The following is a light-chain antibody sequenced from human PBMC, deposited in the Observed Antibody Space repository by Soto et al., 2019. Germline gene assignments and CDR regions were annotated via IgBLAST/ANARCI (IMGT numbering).Light chain of an antibody. CDR2: GAS. CDR3: QQYGSSPLT. Sequence: ENVLSQSPGTVSLTPGERATLSCRASQSVSSSYLAWYQQKPGQAPRLLIYGASSRATGIPDRFSGSGSGTDFTLTISRLEPEDFAVYYCQQYGSSPLTFGGGTKVDI. V-gene: IGKV3-20*01. CDR1: QSVSSSY. J-gene: IGKJ4*01.